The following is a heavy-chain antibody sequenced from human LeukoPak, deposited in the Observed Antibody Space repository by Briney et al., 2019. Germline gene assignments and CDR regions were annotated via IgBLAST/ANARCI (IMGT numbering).Heavy chain of an antibody. CDR3: ARSSGYDILTGYFGP. J-gene: IGHJ5*02. Sequence: KPSETLSLTCAVYGGSFSGYYWSWIRQPPGKGLEWIGEINHSGSTNYNPSLKSRVTISVDTSKNQFSLKLSSVTAADTAVYYCARSSGYDILTGYFGPWGQGTLVTVS. D-gene: IGHD3-9*01. CDR1: GGSFSGYY. V-gene: IGHV4-34*01. CDR2: INHSGST.